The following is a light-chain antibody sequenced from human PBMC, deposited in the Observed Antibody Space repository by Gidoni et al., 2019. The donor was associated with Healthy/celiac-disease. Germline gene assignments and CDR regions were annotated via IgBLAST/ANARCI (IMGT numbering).Light chain of an antibody. Sequence: EIVMTQSPATLSVSPGERATLSCRASQSVSSNLAWYQQKPGQAPRILIYGASTRATGIPARFSGSGSGTEFTLTISSLQSEDFAVYYCQQYNNWPPFTFGPGTKVEIK. CDR1: QSVSSN. CDR3: QQYNNWPPFT. J-gene: IGKJ3*01. CDR2: GAS. V-gene: IGKV3-15*01.